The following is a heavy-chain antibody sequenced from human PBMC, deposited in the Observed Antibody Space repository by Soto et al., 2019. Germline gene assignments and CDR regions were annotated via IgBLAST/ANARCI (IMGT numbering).Heavy chain of an antibody. Sequence: SVKVSCKASGGTFSSYAISWVRQAPGQGLEWMGGIIPIFGTANYAQKFQGRVTITADESTSTAYMELSSLRSEDTAVYYCARDGRGYCSGGSCPLNYYYYYGMDVWGQGTTVTVSS. CDR3: ARDGRGYCSGGSCPLNYYYYYGMDV. CDR1: GGTFSSYA. D-gene: IGHD2-15*01. CDR2: IIPIFGTA. V-gene: IGHV1-69*13. J-gene: IGHJ6*02.